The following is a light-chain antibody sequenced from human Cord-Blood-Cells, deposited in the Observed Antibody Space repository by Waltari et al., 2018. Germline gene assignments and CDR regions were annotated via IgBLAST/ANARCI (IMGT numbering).Light chain of an antibody. Sequence: IVLTQSPATLSLSPGERATLSCRASQSVSSYLAWYQQKPGQAPRLLIYDASNRATGIPARFSGSGSGTDFTLTISSLEPEYFAVYYCQQRSNWQYTFGQGTKLEIK. CDR3: QQRSNWQYT. V-gene: IGKV3-11*01. CDR1: QSVSSY. CDR2: DAS. J-gene: IGKJ2*01.